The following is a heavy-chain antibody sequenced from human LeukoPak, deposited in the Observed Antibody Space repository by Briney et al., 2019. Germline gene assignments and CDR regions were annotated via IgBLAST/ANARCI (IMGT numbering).Heavy chain of an antibody. CDR2: INPSGGST. Sequence: ASVKVSCKASGYTFTSNDIHWVRQAPGQGLEWMGIINPSGGSTSYAQKFQGRVTMTRDTSTSTVYMELSSLRSEDTAVYYCARFASLYSRSWYYAFYIWGQGTMVTVSS. D-gene: IGHD6-13*01. CDR1: GYTFTSND. CDR3: ARFASLYSRSWYYAFYI. V-gene: IGHV1-46*01. J-gene: IGHJ3*02.